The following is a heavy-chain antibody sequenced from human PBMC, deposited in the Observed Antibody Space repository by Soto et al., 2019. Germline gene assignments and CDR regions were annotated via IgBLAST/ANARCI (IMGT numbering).Heavy chain of an antibody. CDR3: DSSGYATPDY. CDR2: TYYRSKWYN. J-gene: IGHJ4*02. D-gene: IGHD3-22*01. Sequence: PSQTLSLTCAISGDSASSNSAAWNWIRQSPSRGLEWLGRTYYRSKWYNDYAVSVKSRITINPDTSKNQFSLQLSSVTPEDTAVSLYDSSGYATPDYSGQRTLVTVSS. V-gene: IGHV6-1*01. CDR1: GDSASSNSAA.